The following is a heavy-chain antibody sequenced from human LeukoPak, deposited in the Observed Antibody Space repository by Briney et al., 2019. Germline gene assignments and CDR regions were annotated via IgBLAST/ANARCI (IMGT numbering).Heavy chain of an antibody. CDR3: ARSRYDSDAFDI. CDR1: GYTFTSYS. Sequence: ASVKVSCKASGYTFTSYSINWVRQAAGQGLEWMGWISANNGDTNYAQKFQGWVTMTRDTSISTAYMELSRLRSDDTAVYYCARSRYDSDAFDIWGQGTMVTVSS. J-gene: IGHJ3*02. D-gene: IGHD3-16*01. CDR2: ISANNGDT. V-gene: IGHV1-2*04.